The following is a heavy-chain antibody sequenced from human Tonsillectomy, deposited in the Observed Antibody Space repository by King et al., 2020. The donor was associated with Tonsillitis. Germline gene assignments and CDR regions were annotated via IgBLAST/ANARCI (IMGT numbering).Heavy chain of an antibody. J-gene: IGHJ4*02. CDR3: ARAIMSYYYDSSGYYYRLGFDY. CDR1: GYTFTSYA. CDR2: INTNTGNP. Sequence: VQLVQSGSELKKPGASVKVSCKASGYTFTSYAMNWVRQAPGQGLEWMGWINTNTGNPTYAQGFTGRFVFSLDTSVSTAYLQISSLKAEDTAVYYCARAIMSYYYDSSGYYYRLGFDYWGQGTLVTVSS. D-gene: IGHD3-22*01. V-gene: IGHV7-4-1*02.